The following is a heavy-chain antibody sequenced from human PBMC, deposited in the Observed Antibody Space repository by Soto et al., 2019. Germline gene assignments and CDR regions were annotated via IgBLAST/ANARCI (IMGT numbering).Heavy chain of an antibody. CDR2: ISSSGSTI. J-gene: IGHJ3*02. CDR1: GFTFSSYE. CDR3: ARGPGYSGYDDAFDI. Sequence: LRLSCAASGFTFSSYEMNWVRQAPGKGLEWVSYISSSGSTIYYADSVKGRFTISRDNAKNSLYLQMNSLRAEDTAVYYCARGPGYSGYDDAFDIWGQGTMVTVSS. D-gene: IGHD5-12*01. V-gene: IGHV3-48*03.